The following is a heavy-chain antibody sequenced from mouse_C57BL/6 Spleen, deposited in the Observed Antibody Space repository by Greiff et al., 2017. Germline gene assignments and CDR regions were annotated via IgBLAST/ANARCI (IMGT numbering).Heavy chain of an antibody. CDR1: GFTFSSYA. V-gene: IGHV5-9-1*02. CDR3: TRENYYGSSYVGFAY. CDR2: ISSGGDYI. D-gene: IGHD1-1*01. J-gene: IGHJ3*01. Sequence: DVMLVESGEGLVKPGGSLKLSCAASGFTFSSYAMSWVRQTPEKRLEWVAYISSGGDYIYYADTVKGRFTISRDNARNTLYLQMSSLKSEDTAMYYCTRENYYGSSYVGFAYWGQGTLVTVSA.